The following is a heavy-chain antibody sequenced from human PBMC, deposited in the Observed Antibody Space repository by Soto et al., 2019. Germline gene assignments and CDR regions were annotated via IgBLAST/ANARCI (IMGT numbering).Heavy chain of an antibody. D-gene: IGHD6-13*01. V-gene: IGHV1-46*01. CDR1: GYTFTSYY. CDR3: ARDGGAAAGYYYYYMDV. Sequence: ASVKVSCKASGYTFTSYYMHWVRQAPGQGLEWMGIINPSGGSTSYAQKFQGRVTMTRDTSTSTAYMELSSLRSEDTAVYYCARDGGAAAGYYYYYMDVWGKGTTVTVSS. CDR2: INPSGGST. J-gene: IGHJ6*03.